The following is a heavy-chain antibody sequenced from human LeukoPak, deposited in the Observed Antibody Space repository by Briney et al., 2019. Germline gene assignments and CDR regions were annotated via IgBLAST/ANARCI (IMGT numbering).Heavy chain of an antibody. Sequence: SETLSLTCTVSGGSISSYYWSWIRQPPGKGLEWIGYIYYSGSTNYNPSLKSRVTISVDTSKNQFSLKLSSVTAADTAVYYCAREKRSRYYDFWSGNGLLDYWGQGTLVTVSS. CDR3: AREKRSRYYDFWSGNGLLDY. CDR2: IYYSGST. V-gene: IGHV4-59*01. CDR1: GGSISSYY. D-gene: IGHD3-3*01. J-gene: IGHJ4*02.